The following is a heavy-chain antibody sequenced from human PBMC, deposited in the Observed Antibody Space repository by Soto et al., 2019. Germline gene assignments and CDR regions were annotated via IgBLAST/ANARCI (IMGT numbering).Heavy chain of an antibody. CDR1: GFTFSVYN. V-gene: IGHV3-48*01. D-gene: IGHD3-22*01. Sequence: PGGSLRLSCAASGFTFSVYNMNWVRQAPGKGLEWVSYISSSSGTIYYADSVKGRFTISRDNAKNSLYLQMNSLRAEDTAVYYCAKPRGYYDSSGYPTPDYWGQGTLVTVSS. CDR2: ISSSSGTI. CDR3: AKPRGYYDSSGYPTPDY. J-gene: IGHJ4*02.